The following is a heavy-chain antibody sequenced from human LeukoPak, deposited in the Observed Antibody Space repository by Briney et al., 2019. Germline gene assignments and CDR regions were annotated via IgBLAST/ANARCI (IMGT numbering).Heavy chain of an antibody. CDR2: IYYTGST. Sequence: SETLSLTCTVSGGSISSSNHYWGWIRQPPGKGLEWIGSIYYTGSTYYSPSLKSRVTISVDTPKNQFSLKLSSVTAADTAVYYCASYISGWTRDYWGQGTLVTVSS. CDR1: GGSISSSNHY. CDR3: ASYISGWTRDY. D-gene: IGHD6-19*01. V-gene: IGHV4-39*01. J-gene: IGHJ4*02.